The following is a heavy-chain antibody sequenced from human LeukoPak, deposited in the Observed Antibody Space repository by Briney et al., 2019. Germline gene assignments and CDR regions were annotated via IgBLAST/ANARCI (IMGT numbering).Heavy chain of an antibody. CDR3: ARGYSSSSGPYDY. D-gene: IGHD6-6*01. Sequence: SETLSLTCAVYGGSFSGYYWSWIRQPPGKGLEWIGEINHSGSTNYNPSLKSRITISVDTSKNQFSLKLSSVTAADTAVYYCARGYSSSSGPYDYWSQGTLVTVSS. J-gene: IGHJ4*02. CDR2: INHSGST. CDR1: GGSFSGYY. V-gene: IGHV4-34*01.